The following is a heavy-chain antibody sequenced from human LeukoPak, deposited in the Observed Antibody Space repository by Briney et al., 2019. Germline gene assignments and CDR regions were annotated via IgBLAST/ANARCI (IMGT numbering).Heavy chain of an antibody. CDR1: RSTFTSYY. J-gene: IGHJ1*01. CDR3: ARERRRIAVAGKYFQH. CDR2: INPSGGST. V-gene: IGHV1-46*01. Sequence: ASVKVSCKASRSTFTSYYMHWVRQAPGQGLEWWGIINPSGGSTSYAQKFQGRVTMTRDTSTSTVYMELSSLRSENTAVYYCARERRRIAVAGKYFQHWGQGTLVTVSS. D-gene: IGHD6-19*01.